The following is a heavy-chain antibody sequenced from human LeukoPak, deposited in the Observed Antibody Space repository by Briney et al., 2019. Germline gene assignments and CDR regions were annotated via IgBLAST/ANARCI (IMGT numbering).Heavy chain of an antibody. CDR2: MNPNSGNT. Sequence: ASVKVSCKASGYTFTSYDINWVRQATGQGLEWMGWMNPNSGNTGYAQKFQGRVTMTRNTSISTAYMELSSLRSEDTAVYYCARETYSGYGMDVWGQGTTVTVSS. CDR3: ARETYSGYGMDV. CDR1: GYTFTSYD. D-gene: IGHD3-10*01. V-gene: IGHV1-8*01. J-gene: IGHJ6*02.